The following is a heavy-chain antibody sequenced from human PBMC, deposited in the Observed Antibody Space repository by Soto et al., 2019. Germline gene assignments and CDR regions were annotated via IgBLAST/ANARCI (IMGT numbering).Heavy chain of an antibody. V-gene: IGHV1-46*01. CDR3: AREGAVAGTSFEH. J-gene: IGHJ5*02. Sequence: ASVKVSCKASGFPFTSYYLHWVRQAPGQGTQWIGRINVSDGSTRYAQSFQGRVSMTSDTYTSTVNMELSRLRSEDTAVYYCAREGAVAGTSFEHWGQGTLVTVSA. D-gene: IGHD6-19*01. CDR2: INVSDGST. CDR1: GFPFTSYY.